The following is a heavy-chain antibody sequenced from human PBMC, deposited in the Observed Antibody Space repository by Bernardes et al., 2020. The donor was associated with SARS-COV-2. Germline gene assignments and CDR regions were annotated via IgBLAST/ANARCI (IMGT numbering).Heavy chain of an antibody. D-gene: IGHD3-10*01. V-gene: IGHV3-21*01. J-gene: IGHJ3*02. Sequence: GGSLRLGGGPSGCSFSTYSMNWVRQAPGKGLEWVSLISPSSTYRYYADSVKGRFTISRDDAKNSLYLQMNSLRAEDTAVYYCARVMVRGVIINDAFDIWGQGTMVTVSS. CDR3: ARVMVRGVIINDAFDI. CDR2: ISPSSTYR. CDR1: GCSFSTYS.